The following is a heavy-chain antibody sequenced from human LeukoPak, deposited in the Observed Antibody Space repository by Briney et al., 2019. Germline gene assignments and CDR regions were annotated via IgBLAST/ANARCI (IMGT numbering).Heavy chain of an antibody. CDR2: IYYSGST. V-gene: IGHV4-39*07. D-gene: IGHD3-9*01. J-gene: IGHJ5*02. Sequence: SETLSLTCTVSGGSISSRNYSWGWIRQPPGKGLEWIGNIYYSGSTYYNPSLKSRVTISLDTSKNQFSLKLSSVTAADTAVYYCARRGRVEEGRYFDWSYTQGWFDPWGQGTLVTVSS. CDR1: GGSISSRNYS. CDR3: ARRGRVEEGRYFDWSYTQGWFDP.